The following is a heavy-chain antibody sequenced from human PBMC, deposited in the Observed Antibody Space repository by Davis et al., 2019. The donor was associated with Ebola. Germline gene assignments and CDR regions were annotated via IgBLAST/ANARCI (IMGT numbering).Heavy chain of an antibody. Sequence: PGGSLRLSCAASGFTFSYYGMHWVRQAPGRGLDFVSGINYNGGTTHYADSVKGRFTISRDDSRSTVYLQISSLTVEDTVLYYCVKDRRGSYAFDIRGQGTMVTVSS. V-gene: IGHV3-64D*06. D-gene: IGHD1-26*01. CDR1: GFTFSYYG. CDR2: INYNGGTT. CDR3: VKDRRGSYAFDI. J-gene: IGHJ3*02.